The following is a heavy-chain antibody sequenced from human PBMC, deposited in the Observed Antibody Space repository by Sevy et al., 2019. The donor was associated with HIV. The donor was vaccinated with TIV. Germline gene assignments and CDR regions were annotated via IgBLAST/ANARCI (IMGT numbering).Heavy chain of an antibody. CDR1: GYSFTNYG. CDR2: SSGYNGYT. D-gene: IGHD3-3*02. V-gene: IGHV1-18*01. Sequence: ASVKVSCKASGYSFTNYGIGWVLQAPGQGLEWMGWSSGYNGYTNYAQNLQGRVTMTTDTSTSTAYMELRSLRSDDTAIYYCAKEGKNIRSWFDPWGQGTLVTVSS. J-gene: IGHJ5*02. CDR3: AKEGKNIRSWFDP.